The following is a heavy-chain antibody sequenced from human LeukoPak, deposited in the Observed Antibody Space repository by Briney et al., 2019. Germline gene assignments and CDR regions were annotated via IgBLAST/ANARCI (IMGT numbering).Heavy chain of an antibody. CDR3: SELGITMIGGV. Sequence: GGSLRLSCAASGFTFSSYSMNWVRQAPGKGLEWVSYITTSSSTIYYADSVKGRFTISRDNAKNSLYLQMNSRRDEDTDVYYCSELGITMIGGVWGKGTTVTISS. CDR1: GFTFSSYS. CDR2: ITTSSSTI. V-gene: IGHV3-48*02. D-gene: IGHD3-10*02. J-gene: IGHJ6*04.